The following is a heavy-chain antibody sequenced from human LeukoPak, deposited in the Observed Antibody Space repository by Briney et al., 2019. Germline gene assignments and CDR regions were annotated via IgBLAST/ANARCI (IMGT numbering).Heavy chain of an antibody. J-gene: IGHJ4*02. CDR2: ISHGGST. CDR3: ARSSSSPQVCYFDY. D-gene: IGHD6-13*01. Sequence: SETLSLTCTVSGGSISSGSYSWSWIRQPPGKGLEWIGYISHGGSTYYTPSLKSRVTISVDRSKNQFSLKLSSVTAADTAVYYCARSSSSPQVCYFDYWGQGTLVTVSS. V-gene: IGHV4-30-2*02. CDR1: GGSISSGSYS.